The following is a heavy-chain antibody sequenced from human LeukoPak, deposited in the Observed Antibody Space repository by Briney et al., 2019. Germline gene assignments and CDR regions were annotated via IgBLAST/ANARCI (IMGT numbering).Heavy chain of an antibody. V-gene: IGHV3-30*03. D-gene: IGHD4-17*01. CDR2: ITYDGYYK. CDR1: GFTFTSYG. Sequence: GGSLRLSCAASGFTFTSYGMHWVRQSPGKGLEWVALITYDGYYKYYSDSVKGRFTISSDTSKNTLYLQMNSLRAEDTAVYYCARDDYGGVDIWGHGTMVTVSS. J-gene: IGHJ3*02. CDR3: ARDDYGGVDI.